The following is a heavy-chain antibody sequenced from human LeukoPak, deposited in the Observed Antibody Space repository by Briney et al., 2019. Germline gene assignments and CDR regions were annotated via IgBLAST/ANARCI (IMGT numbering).Heavy chain of an antibody. V-gene: IGHV3-30*02. CDR1: GFTFTRSA. CDR3: AKRWDSTWSYYDL. CDR2: IQYDGDNK. J-gene: IGHJ4*02. D-gene: IGHD1-26*01. Sequence: GGSLRLSCVASGFTFTRSAMHWVRQAPGKGLEWVAFIQYDGDNKYYADSVKGRFTISRDDSQNTLYLQMNSLTVEDTAVYYCAKRWDSTWSYYDLWGQGTLVTVSS.